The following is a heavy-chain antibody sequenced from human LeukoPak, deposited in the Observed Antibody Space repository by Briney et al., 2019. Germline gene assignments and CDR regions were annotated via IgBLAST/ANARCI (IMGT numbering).Heavy chain of an antibody. J-gene: IGHJ6*02. CDR1: GFIVSSRY. CDR3: VRAENGMDV. V-gene: IGHV3-53*01. Sequence: PGGSLRLSCAASGFIVSSRYMSWVRKAPGKGLEWVSAIYSGVGTNYADSVKGRFTISRDNSRNTLYLQMNSLRAEDTAVYYCVRAENGMDVWGRGTAVTVS. CDR2: IYSGVGT.